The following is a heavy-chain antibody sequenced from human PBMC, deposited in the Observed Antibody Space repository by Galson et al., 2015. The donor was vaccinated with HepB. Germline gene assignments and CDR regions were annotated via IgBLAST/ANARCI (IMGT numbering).Heavy chain of an antibody. D-gene: IGHD1-14*01. V-gene: IGHV3-15*01. CDR3: TADVPEPLSQIDY. CDR1: GYTFNSAW. J-gene: IGHJ4*02. CDR2: IRTQSEGRT. Sequence: SLRLSCAGSGYTFNSAWMNWVRQAPGKRLEWVARIRTQSEGRTAYATPVKGRFTISRDDSTNALYLHMNNLKPEGTAMYYCTADVPEPLSQIDYWGQGTLVTVSS.